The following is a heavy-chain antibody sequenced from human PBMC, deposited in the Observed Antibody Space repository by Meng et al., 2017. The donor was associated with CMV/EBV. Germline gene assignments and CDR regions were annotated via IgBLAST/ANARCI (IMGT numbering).Heavy chain of an antibody. J-gene: IGHJ4*02. CDR3: ARDPNLLAYYYDSSGWY. Sequence: GGSLRLSCAASGFTFSSYWMSWVRQAPGKGLEWVANIKQDGSEKYYVDSVKGRFTISRDNAKNSLYLQMNSLRAEDTAVYYCARDPNLLAYYYDSSGWYWGQGTPVTVSS. D-gene: IGHD3-22*01. CDR1: GFTFSSYW. CDR2: IKQDGSEK. V-gene: IGHV3-7*01.